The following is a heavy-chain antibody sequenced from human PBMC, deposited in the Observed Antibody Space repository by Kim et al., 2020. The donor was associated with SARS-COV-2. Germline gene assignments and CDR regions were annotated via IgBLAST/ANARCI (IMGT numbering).Heavy chain of an antibody. V-gene: IGHV6-1*01. D-gene: IGHD6-13*01. J-gene: IGHJ4*02. Sequence: DYAVAVKSRITINPDTSKTHFSLQLNSVTPEDTAVYYCARDVGSWYVFNYWGQGTLVTVSS. CDR3: ARDVGSWYVFNY.